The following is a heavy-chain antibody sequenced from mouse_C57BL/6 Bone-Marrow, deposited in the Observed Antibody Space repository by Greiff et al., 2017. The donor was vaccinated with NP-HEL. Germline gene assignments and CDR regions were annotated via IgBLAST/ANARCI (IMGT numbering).Heavy chain of an antibody. CDR1: GYTFTDYN. Sequence: VQLQQSGPELVKPGASVKIPCKASGYTFTDYNMDWVKQSHGKSLEWIGDINPNNGGTIYNQKFKGKATLTVDKSSRTPYMELRSLTSEAPAVSYGAGGYGSSFFAYWGQGTLVTVSA. CDR2: INPNNGGT. V-gene: IGHV1-18*01. J-gene: IGHJ3*01. CDR3: AGGYGSSFFAY. D-gene: IGHD1-1*01.